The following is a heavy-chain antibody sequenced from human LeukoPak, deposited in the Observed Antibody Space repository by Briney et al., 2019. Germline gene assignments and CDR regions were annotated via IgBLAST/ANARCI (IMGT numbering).Heavy chain of an antibody. CDR1: GYTFTGYY. CDR3: ASVGSSGYYGIPFAFDI. V-gene: IGHV1-2*02. CDR2: INPNSGGT. D-gene: IGHD3-22*01. J-gene: IGHJ3*02. Sequence: ASVKVSCKASGYTFTGYYMHWVRQAPGQGLEWMGWINPNSGGTNYAQKFQGRVTMTRDTSISTAYMELSRLRSDDTAVYYCASVGSSGYYGIPFAFDIWGQGTMVTVPS.